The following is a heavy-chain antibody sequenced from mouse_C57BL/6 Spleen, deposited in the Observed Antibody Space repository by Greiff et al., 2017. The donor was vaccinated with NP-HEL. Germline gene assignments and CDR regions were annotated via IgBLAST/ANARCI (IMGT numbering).Heavy chain of an antibody. Sequence: VQLQQSGPELVKPGASVKISCKASGYTFTDYYMNWVKQSHGKSLEWIGDINPNNGGTSYNQKFKGKATLTVDKSSSTAYMELRSLTSEDSAVDYCARNPDGYWYFDVWGTGTTVTVSS. J-gene: IGHJ1*03. D-gene: IGHD2-3*01. CDR1: GYTFTDYY. V-gene: IGHV1-26*01. CDR3: ARNPDGYWYFDV. CDR2: INPNNGGT.